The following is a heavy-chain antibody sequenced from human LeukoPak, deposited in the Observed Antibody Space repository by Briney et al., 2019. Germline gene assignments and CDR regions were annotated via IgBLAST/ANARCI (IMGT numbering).Heavy chain of an antibody. Sequence: ASVKVSCKASGYTFTSYGITWVRQAPGQGLEWMGWISAYNGNTDYAQNLQGRVTMTTDTSTSTTYMELRSLRSEDTAVYYCAREDQADAFDIWGQGTMVTVSS. CDR2: ISAYNGNT. D-gene: IGHD2-2*01. J-gene: IGHJ3*02. V-gene: IGHV1-18*01. CDR3: AREDQADAFDI. CDR1: GYTFTSYG.